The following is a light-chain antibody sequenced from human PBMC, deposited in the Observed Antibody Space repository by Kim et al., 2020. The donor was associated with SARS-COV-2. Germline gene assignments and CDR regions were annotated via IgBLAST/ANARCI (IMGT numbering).Light chain of an antibody. J-gene: IGLJ3*02. V-gene: IGLV7-43*01. CDR3: VLHYSGAQV. CDR1: TGAVTSDSY. CDR2: STN. Sequence: PGVTVTLPCASSTGAVTSDSYPNWFQQKPGQAPRPLIYSTNNKHSWTPARFSGSLLGGKAALTLSGVQPEDEAEYYCVLHYSGAQVFGGGTQLTVL.